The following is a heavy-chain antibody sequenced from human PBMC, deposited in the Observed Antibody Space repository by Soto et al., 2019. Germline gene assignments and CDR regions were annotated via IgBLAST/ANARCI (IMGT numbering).Heavy chain of an antibody. Sequence: QVQLVESGGVVVQPGRSLRLSCAASGFTFSSYGMHWVSQAPGKGLEWVAVISYDGSNKYYADSVKGRFTISRDNSKNTLYLQMNSLRAEDTAVYYCAKGSTAMTYFDYWGQGTLVTVSS. CDR2: ISYDGSNK. D-gene: IGHD5-18*01. V-gene: IGHV3-30*18. CDR1: GFTFSSYG. CDR3: AKGSTAMTYFDY. J-gene: IGHJ4*02.